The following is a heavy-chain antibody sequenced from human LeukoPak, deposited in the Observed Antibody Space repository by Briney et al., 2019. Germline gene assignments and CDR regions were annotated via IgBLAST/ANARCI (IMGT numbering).Heavy chain of an antibody. CDR3: ARGNGWIITL. J-gene: IGHJ4*02. Sequence: GGSLRLSCAVSGFTSVNYWMHWVRQAAGRGLECVANINQDGSEKNYVDSVKGRFTISRDNAKNSLYLQMNSLRAEDTAVYYCARGNGWIITLWGQGTLVTVSS. CDR2: INQDGSEK. D-gene: IGHD3-22*01. CDR1: GFTSVNYW. V-gene: IGHV3-7*05.